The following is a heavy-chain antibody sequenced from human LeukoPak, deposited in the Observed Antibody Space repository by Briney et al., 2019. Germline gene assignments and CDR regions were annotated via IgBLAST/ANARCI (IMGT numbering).Heavy chain of an antibody. CDR3: ARTSYGSGSYDY. CDR1: GFTFSSYG. D-gene: IGHD3-10*01. Sequence: PGGSLRLSCAASGFTFSSYGMHWVRQAPGKGLEWVAVISYDGSNKYYADSVKGRFTISRDNAKNSLYLQMNSLRAEDTAVYYCARTSYGSGSYDYWGQGTLVTVSS. CDR2: ISYDGSNK. V-gene: IGHV3-30*03. J-gene: IGHJ4*02.